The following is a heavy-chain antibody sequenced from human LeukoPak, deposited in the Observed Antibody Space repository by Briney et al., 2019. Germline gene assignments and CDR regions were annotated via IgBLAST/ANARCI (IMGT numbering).Heavy chain of an antibody. CDR3: ARALTNPGYYFDC. V-gene: IGHV3-11*05. CDR1: GFTISDHH. D-gene: IGHD1-14*01. Sequence: GGSLRLSCAASGFTISDHHMSWIRQAPGKGLEWVSYSSSSSSYTYADSVKGRFTISRDNAENSLYLQMNSLRVEDTAVYYCARALTNPGYYFDCWGQGTLVTVSS. CDR2: SSSSSSYT. J-gene: IGHJ4*02.